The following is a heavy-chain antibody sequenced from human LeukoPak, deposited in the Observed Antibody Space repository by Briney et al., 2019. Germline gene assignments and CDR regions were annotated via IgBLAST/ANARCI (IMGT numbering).Heavy chain of an antibody. D-gene: IGHD5-12*01. J-gene: IGHJ4*02. CDR2: IYYSGST. Sequence: SETLSLTCTVSGGSTSSYYWSWIRQPPGKGLEWIGYIYYSGSTNYNPSLKSRVTISVDTSKNQFSLKLSSVTAADTAVYYCAGGFERLRLLDYWGQGTLVTVSS. V-gene: IGHV4-59*01. CDR1: GGSTSSYY. CDR3: AGGFERLRLLDY.